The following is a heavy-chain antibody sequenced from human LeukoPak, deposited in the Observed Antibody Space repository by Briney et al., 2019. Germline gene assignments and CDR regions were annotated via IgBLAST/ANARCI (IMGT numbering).Heavy chain of an antibody. CDR3: AKDSSSSWTLDY. CDR1: GVTFDNYA. CDR2: ITGSGTAT. V-gene: IGHV3-23*01. D-gene: IGHD6-13*01. Sequence: GGSLRLSCEASGVTFDNYAISWVRQAPGKGLEWVSAITGSGTATFYAASVEAHFTISRDNSKNTVYLQMNSLRVEDTAIYYCAKDSSSSWTLDYWGQGTLVTVSS. J-gene: IGHJ4*02.